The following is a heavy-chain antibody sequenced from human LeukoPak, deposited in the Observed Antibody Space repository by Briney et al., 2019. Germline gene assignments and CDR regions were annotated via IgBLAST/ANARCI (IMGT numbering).Heavy chain of an antibody. D-gene: IGHD6-25*01. J-gene: IGHJ4*02. V-gene: IGHV4-59*01. CDR3: AKHEGTAGPFDS. Sequence: PSETVSLTCTVSGGSISSYYWSWIRQSPGEGLEWIGYIHYRGSTNYNPSLKSRVTIPVDTSKNQFSLKLSSLTAADTAVYYCAKHEGTAGPFDSWGQGTLFTVSS. CDR2: IHYRGST. CDR1: GGSISSYY.